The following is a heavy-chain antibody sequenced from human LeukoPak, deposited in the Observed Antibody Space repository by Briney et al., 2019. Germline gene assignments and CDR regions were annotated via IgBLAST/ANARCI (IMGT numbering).Heavy chain of an antibody. CDR2: ISPEGYMK. J-gene: IGHJ4*02. CDR3: ARGNLYTAATIEDD. V-gene: IGHV3-30-3*01. CDR1: GFDFSRYV. D-gene: IGHD3-16*01. Sequence: GGSLRLSCAASGFDFSRYVIHWVRQGPGKGLEWVAVISPEGYMKDYADSVKGRFTVSRDNSKNTVYLQMNSLSAEDTSRYYCARGNLYTAATIEDDWGQGTLVTVS.